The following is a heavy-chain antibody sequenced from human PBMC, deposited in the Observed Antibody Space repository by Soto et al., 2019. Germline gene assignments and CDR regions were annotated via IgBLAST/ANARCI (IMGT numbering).Heavy chain of an antibody. D-gene: IGHD5-18*01. CDR2: ISYDGSNK. Sequence: LRLSCAASGFTFSSYGMHWVRQAPGKGLEWVAVISYDGSNKYYADSVKGRFTISRDNSKNTLYLQMNSLRAEDTAVYYCAKMDSYGSLAPYWGQGTLVTVSS. V-gene: IGHV3-30*18. CDR3: AKMDSYGSLAPY. CDR1: GFTFSSYG. J-gene: IGHJ4*02.